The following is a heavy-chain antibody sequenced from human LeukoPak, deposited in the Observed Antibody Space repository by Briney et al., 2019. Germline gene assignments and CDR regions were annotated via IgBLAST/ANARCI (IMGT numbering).Heavy chain of an antibody. CDR2: ISYDGSNK. CDR3: ARDQADDAFDI. Sequence: GGSLRLSCAASGFTFSSYAMHWVRQAPGKGLEWVAVISYDGSNKYYADSVKGRFTISRDNSKNTLYLQMNSLRAEDTAVYYCARDQADDAFDIWGQGTMVTVSP. CDR1: GFTFSSYA. J-gene: IGHJ3*02. D-gene: IGHD6-25*01. V-gene: IGHV3-30*04.